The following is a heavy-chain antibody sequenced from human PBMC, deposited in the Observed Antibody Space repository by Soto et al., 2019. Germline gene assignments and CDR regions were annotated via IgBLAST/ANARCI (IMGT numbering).Heavy chain of an antibody. CDR2: IDPSDSYT. V-gene: IGHV5-10-1*01. CDR1: GYSFTSYW. D-gene: IGHD2-21*02. Sequence: GESLKISCKGSGYSFTSYWISWVRQMPGKGLEWMGRIDPSDSYTNYSPSFQGHVTISADKSISTAYLQWSSLKASDTAMYYCARVYCGGDCYNFDAFDIWGQGTMVTVSS. J-gene: IGHJ3*02. CDR3: ARVYCGGDCYNFDAFDI.